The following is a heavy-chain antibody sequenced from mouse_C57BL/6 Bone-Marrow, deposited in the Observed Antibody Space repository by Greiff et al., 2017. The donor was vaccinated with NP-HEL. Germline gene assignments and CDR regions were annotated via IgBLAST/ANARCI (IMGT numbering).Heavy chain of an antibody. Sequence: QVQLKESGAELVKPGASVKISCKASGYAFSSYWMNWVKQRPGKGLEWIGQIYPGDGDTNYNGKFKGKATLTADKSSSTAYMQLSSLTSEDSAVYFCARPTGSSLDYAMDYWGQGTSVTVSS. V-gene: IGHV1-80*01. CDR3: ARPTGSSLDYAMDY. CDR2: IYPGDGDT. J-gene: IGHJ4*01. CDR1: GYAFSSYW. D-gene: IGHD1-1*01.